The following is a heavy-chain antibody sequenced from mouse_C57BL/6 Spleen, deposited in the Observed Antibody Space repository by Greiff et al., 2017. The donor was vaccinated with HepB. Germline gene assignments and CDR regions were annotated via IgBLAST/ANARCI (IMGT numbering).Heavy chain of an antibody. D-gene: IGHD3-2*02. Sequence: QVQLQQPGAELVKPGASVKLSCKASGYTFTSYWMQWVKQRPGQGLEWIGEIDPSDSYTNYNQKFKGKATLTVDTSSSTAYMQLSSLTSEDSAVYYCARGGGQAHFFDYWGQGTTLTVSS. CDR1: GYTFTSYW. CDR2: IDPSDSYT. V-gene: IGHV1-50*01. CDR3: ARGGGQAHFFDY. J-gene: IGHJ2*01.